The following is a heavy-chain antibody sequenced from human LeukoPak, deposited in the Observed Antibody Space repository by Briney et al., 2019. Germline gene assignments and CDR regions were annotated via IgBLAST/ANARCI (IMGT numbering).Heavy chain of an antibody. CDR3: ARVSSKDTAMVENAFDI. J-gene: IGHJ3*02. CDR1: GGTFSSYA. CDR2: INPNSGGT. Sequence: GSSVKVSCKASGGTFSSYAISWVRQAPGQGLEWMGWINPNSGGTNYAQKFQGRVTMTRDTSISTAYMELSRLRSDDTAVYYCARVSSKDTAMVENAFDIWGQGTTVTVSS. D-gene: IGHD5-18*01. V-gene: IGHV1-2*02.